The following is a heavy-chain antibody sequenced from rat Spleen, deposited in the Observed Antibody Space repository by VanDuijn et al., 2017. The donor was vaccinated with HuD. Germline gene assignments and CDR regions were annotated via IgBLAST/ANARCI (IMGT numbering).Heavy chain of an antibody. J-gene: IGHJ3*01. D-gene: IGHD1-12*03. CDR3: TRGWLSPYNWFAY. CDR2: ISSDGGRN. V-gene: IGHV5-25*01. Sequence: EVQLVESGGGLVQPGRSMKLSCAASRFTFSNYGMAWVRQAPKRGLEWVATISSDGGRNFYRDSVKGRFTISRDNAKSTLYLQMNSLRSEDTATYYCTRGWLSPYNWFAYWGQGTLVTVSS. CDR1: RFTFSNYG.